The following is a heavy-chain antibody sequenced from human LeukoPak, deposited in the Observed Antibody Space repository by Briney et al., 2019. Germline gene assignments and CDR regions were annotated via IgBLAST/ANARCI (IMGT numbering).Heavy chain of an antibody. V-gene: IGHV3-33*01. J-gene: IGHJ4*02. D-gene: IGHD6-13*01. CDR1: GFTFSSYG. Sequence: GGSLRLSCAASGFTFSSYGMHWVRQAPGKGLEWVAVIWYDGSNKYYADSVKGRFTISRDNSKNTLYLQMNSLRAEDTAVYYCARDSPLGYFDYWGQGTLVTVSS. CDR3: ARDSPLGYFDY. CDR2: IWYDGSNK.